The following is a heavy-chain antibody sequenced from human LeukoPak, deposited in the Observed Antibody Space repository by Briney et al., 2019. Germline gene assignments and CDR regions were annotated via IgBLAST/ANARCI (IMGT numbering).Heavy chain of an antibody. CDR3: AKSLGMSKQGESAD. D-gene: IGHD1-14*01. CDR1: GFTFSSYA. V-gene: IGHV3-23*01. CDR2: ISGGGSST. J-gene: IGHJ4*02. Sequence: GGSLRLSCAASGFTFSSYAMIWVRQAPGKGLEWVSAISGGGSSTYYADSVKGRFTISRDNSKNTPYLQMNSLRADDTAVYHCAKSLGMSKQGESADWGQGTLVTVSS.